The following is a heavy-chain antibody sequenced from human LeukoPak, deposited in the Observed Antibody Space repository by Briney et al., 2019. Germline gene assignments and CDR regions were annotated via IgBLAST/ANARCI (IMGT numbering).Heavy chain of an antibody. Sequence: GGSLRLSXAASGFTFSRYWMSWVRQAPGKGLEWVANIKQDGSEKYYVDSVKGRFTISRDNAKNSLYLQMNSLRAGDTAVYYCAKEMATIRAFDFWGQGTMVTVSS. CDR3: AKEMATIRAFDF. V-gene: IGHV3-7*01. J-gene: IGHJ3*01. CDR2: IKQDGSEK. CDR1: GFTFSRYW. D-gene: IGHD5-24*01.